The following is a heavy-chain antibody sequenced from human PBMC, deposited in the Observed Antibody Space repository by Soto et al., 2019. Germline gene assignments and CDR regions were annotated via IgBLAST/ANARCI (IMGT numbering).Heavy chain of an antibody. J-gene: IGHJ4*02. Sequence: GESLKLSCKFSGYIFTSYWIGWVREMPRKGMEWMGTIYPSDSDTRYSQAIQGQVTISADKSISTDYLKWRSLNASDNAMYNSERVSREMATNIDYWGQGTLVTVSS. V-gene: IGHV5-51*01. CDR1: GYIFTSYW. CDR3: ERVSREMATNIDY. D-gene: IGHD5-12*01. CDR2: IYPSDSDT.